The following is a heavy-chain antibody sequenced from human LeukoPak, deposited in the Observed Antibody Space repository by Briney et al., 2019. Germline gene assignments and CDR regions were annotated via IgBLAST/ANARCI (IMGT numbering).Heavy chain of an antibody. D-gene: IGHD2-2*01. Sequence: GGSLRLSCAASGFTFSNDWMCWVRQAPGKGLEWVANINQDESKKYYADSVKGRFTISRDNAKNSLYMQMSSLTAEDTAIYYCARDHAYRADYWGQGTLVTVSS. CDR2: INQDESKK. V-gene: IGHV3-7*01. CDR3: ARDHAYRADY. J-gene: IGHJ4*02. CDR1: GFTFSNDW.